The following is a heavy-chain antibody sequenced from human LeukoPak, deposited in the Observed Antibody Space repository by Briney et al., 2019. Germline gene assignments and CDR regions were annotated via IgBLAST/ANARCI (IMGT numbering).Heavy chain of an antibody. J-gene: IGHJ5*02. CDR2: IYYSGST. CDR1: GGSISSGGYY. CDR3: ARVLRYFDWLQTHWLDP. D-gene: IGHD3-9*01. V-gene: IGHV4-31*03. Sequence: SETLSLTCTVSGGSISSGGYYWSWLRQHPGKGLEWIGYIYYSGSTYYNPSLKSRVTISVDTSKNQFSLKLSSVTAADTAVYYCARVLRYFDWLQTHWLDPWGQGTLVTVSS.